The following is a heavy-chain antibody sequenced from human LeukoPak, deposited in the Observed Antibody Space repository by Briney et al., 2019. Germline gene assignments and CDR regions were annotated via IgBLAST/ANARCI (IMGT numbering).Heavy chain of an antibody. CDR1: GGSFRGYY. CDR2: INHSGST. J-gene: IGHJ6*03. Sequence: SETLSLTCAVYGGSFRGYYWSWIRQPPGKGLEWIGEINHSGSTNYNPSLKSRVTISVDTSKNQFSLKLSSVTAADTAVYYCARGGGAYYMDVWGKGTTVTISS. V-gene: IGHV4-34*01. CDR3: ARGGGAYYMDV. D-gene: IGHD3-16*01.